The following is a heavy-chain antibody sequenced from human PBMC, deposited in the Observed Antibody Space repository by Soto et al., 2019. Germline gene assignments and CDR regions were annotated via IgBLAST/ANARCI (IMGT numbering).Heavy chain of an antibody. Sequence: GGSLRLSCAASGFTFSGSAMHWVRQAPGKGQEWVANINQDGSEKYCADSVKGRFTISRDNAKNSLYLQMDSLRVEDTALYYCFNVAFGYWGRGTLVTVSS. CDR3: FNVAFGY. J-gene: IGHJ4*02. V-gene: IGHV3-7*01. CDR1: GFTFSGSA. CDR2: INQDGSEK.